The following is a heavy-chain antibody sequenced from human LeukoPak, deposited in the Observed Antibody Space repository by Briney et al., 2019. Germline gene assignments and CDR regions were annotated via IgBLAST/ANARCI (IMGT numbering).Heavy chain of an antibody. J-gene: IGHJ4*02. D-gene: IGHD6-19*01. CDR2: IISDGSGA. CDR1: GFTFSSYW. CDR3: ARDVSSGSFDY. Sequence: GGSLRLSCAAAGFTFSSYWMHWVRQAPGKGLVWVSRIISDGSGASYAGSVKGRFTISRDNAKNTLYLQMNSLRAEDTAVYYCARDVSSGSFDYWGQGTLVTVSS. V-gene: IGHV3-74*01.